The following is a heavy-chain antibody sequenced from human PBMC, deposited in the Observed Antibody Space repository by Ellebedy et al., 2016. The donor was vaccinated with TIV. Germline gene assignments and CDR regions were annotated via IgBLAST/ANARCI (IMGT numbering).Heavy chain of an antibody. Sequence: GGSLRLXXKGSGYSFTSYWIGWVRQMPGKGLEWMGIIYPANSDTIYSPSFQGQVTLSVDKSISTAYLQWSSLKASDTAIYYCARRAAYDSSGRQFDPWGQGTLVTVSS. CDR3: ARRAAYDSSGRQFDP. D-gene: IGHD3-22*01. V-gene: IGHV5-51*01. CDR2: IYPANSDT. CDR1: GYSFTSYW. J-gene: IGHJ5*02.